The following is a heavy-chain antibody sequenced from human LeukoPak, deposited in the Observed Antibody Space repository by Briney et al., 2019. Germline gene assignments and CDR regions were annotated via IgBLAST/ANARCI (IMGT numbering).Heavy chain of an antibody. V-gene: IGHV1-69*11. CDR2: IIPFLGTT. CDR3: TIIPNVILFTHYFEY. J-gene: IGHJ4*02. Sequence: ASVKVSCKASGGVFTTYAVSWVRQAPGQGLEWMGSIIPFLGTTNYALKFQGRVTITADEPTRTAYMELTYVRSDDTAVYYCTIIPNVILFTHYFEYWGQGTLVTVSS. CDR1: GGVFTTYA. D-gene: IGHD2-21*01.